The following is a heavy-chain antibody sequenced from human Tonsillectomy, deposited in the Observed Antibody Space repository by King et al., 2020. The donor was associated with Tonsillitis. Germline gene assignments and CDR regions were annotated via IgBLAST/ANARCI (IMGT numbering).Heavy chain of an antibody. CDR2: IKQDGSEK. CDR3: ASDNAWALRGGWFDP. J-gene: IGHJ5*02. CDR1: GFSFSSYW. V-gene: IGHV3-7*03. D-gene: IGHD1-26*01. Sequence: VQLVESGGGLVQPGGSLRLSCAASGFSFSSYWMTWVRQAPGKGLEWVANIKQDGSEKYYVDSVKGRFTISGDNAKNSLYLQMNSLRAEDTAVYYCASDNAWALRGGWFDPWGQGTLVTVPS.